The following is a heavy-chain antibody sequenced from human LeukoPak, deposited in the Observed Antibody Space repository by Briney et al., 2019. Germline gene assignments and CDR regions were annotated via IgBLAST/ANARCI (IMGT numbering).Heavy chain of an antibody. CDR3: ARVYYDRDYYYYYYMDV. CDR2: ISYDGSNK. J-gene: IGHJ6*03. V-gene: IGHV3-30*04. CDR1: GFTFSSYA. Sequence: GGSLRLSCAASGFTFSSYAMHWVRQAPGKGLEWVAVISYDGSNKYYADSMKGRFTISRDNSKNTLYLQMNSLRAEDTAVYYCARVYYDRDYYYYYYMDVWGKGTTVTISS. D-gene: IGHD3-22*01.